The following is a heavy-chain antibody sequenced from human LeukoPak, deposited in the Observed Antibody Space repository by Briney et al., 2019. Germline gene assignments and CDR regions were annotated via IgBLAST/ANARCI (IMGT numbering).Heavy chain of an antibody. D-gene: IGHD3-10*01. CDR2: ISYDGSNK. J-gene: IGHJ4*02. V-gene: IGHV3-30*04. CDR3: ARDPYGSGSYCPGDY. CDR1: GFIFSSYA. Sequence: GGSLRLSCAASGFIFSSYAMHWVRQAPGKGLEWVAVISYDGSNKYYADSVKGRFTISRDNSKNTLYPQMNSLRPEDTAVYYCARDPYGSGSYCPGDYWDQGTLVTVSS.